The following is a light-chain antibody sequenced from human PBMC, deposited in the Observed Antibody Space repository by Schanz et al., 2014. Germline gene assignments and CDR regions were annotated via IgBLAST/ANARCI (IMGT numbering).Light chain of an antibody. J-gene: IGLJ1*01. CDR3: SSYTGRSPLFV. Sequence: QSALTQPPSASGSPGQSVTISCTGTSSDVGGYNYVSWYQQHPGKAPKLMISEVSKRPSGVPDRFSGSKSGNTASLTVSGLQVEDEDDYYCSSYTGRSPLFVFGTGTKLTVL. V-gene: IGLV2-8*01. CDR2: EVS. CDR1: SSDVGGYNY.